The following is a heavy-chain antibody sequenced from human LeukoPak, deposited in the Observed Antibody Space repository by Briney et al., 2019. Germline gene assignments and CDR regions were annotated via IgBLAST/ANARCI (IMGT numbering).Heavy chain of an antibody. D-gene: IGHD5-18*01. CDR1: GFTFSSYW. CDR3: ATGYRYGPHYFDC. Sequence: GGSLRLSCAASGFTFSSYWMSWVRQAPGKGLEWVARVKKDGSEKYYVDSVKGRFTISRDNTKNSLYPQMNSLSAEDTAVYYCATGYRYGPHYFDCWGQGTLVTVSS. J-gene: IGHJ4*02. CDR2: VKKDGSEK. V-gene: IGHV3-7*03.